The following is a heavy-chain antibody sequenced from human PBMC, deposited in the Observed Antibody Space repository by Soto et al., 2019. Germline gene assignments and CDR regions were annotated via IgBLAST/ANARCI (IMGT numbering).Heavy chain of an antibody. CDR3: AREGPSDTAMVQGAVGPYYYYGMDV. CDR1: GGTFSSYA. D-gene: IGHD5-18*01. J-gene: IGHJ6*02. CDR2: IIPIFGTA. V-gene: IGHV1-69*13. Sequence: GASVKVSCKASGGTFSSYAISWVRQAPGQGLEWMGGIIPIFGTANYAQKFQGRVTITADESTSTAYMELSSLRSEDTAVYYCAREGPSDTAMVQGAVGPYYYYGMDVWGQGTTVTVSS.